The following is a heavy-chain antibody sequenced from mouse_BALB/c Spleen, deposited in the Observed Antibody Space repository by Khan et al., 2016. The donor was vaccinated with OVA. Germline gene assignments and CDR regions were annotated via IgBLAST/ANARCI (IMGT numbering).Heavy chain of an antibody. CDR2: IWSAGST. J-gene: IGHJ3*01. V-gene: IGHV2-2*02. D-gene: IGHD2-4*01. Sequence: QVQLKQSGPGLVAPSQSLSITCTVSGFSLDNYSVLWIRQSPGKGLEWLGVIWSAGSTDYNAALISRLTITKDNSRSQVFFKVNSLQPNDTAIYYCARRGYDYGRGALFVYWGQGTLVTVSA. CDR3: ARRGYDYGRGALFVY. CDR1: GFSLDNYS.